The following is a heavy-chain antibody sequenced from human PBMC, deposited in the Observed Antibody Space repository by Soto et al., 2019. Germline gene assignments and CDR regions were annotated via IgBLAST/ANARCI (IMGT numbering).Heavy chain of an antibody. J-gene: IGHJ4*02. Sequence: GSGPTLVNPTQTLTLTCTFSGFSLSKRGVGVGWIRQPPGKALEWLALIYWNDDKRYSPSLKSRLTITKDTSKNQVVLTMTNIDPVDTATYYCAHSRSQKVVAAHWGQGTLVTVSS. D-gene: IGHD2-15*01. CDR1: GFSLSKRGVG. CDR2: IYWNDDK. CDR3: AHSRSQKVVAAH. V-gene: IGHV2-5*01.